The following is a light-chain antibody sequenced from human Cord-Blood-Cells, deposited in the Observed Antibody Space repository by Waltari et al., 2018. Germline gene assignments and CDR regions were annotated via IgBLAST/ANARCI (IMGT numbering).Light chain of an antibody. CDR2: DAS. J-gene: IGKJ2*01. V-gene: IGKV1-5*01. Sequence: DIQMTQSPSTLSASVGDSVTITCRASQSISSWLAWYQQKPGKAPKLLIYDASSLESGVPSRFSGSGSGTEFTLTNSSLQPDDFATYYCQQYNSYSSYTFGQGTKLEIK. CDR1: QSISSW. CDR3: QQYNSYSSYT.